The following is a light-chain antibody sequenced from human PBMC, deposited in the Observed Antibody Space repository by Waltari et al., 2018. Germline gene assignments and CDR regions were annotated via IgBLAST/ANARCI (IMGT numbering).Light chain of an antibody. CDR3: QQYNDWPLT. CDR1: QSINTN. CDR2: GAS. Sequence: ETVMTQSPATLSVSPGERATLSCRASQSINTNLAWYQQKPGQAPRLLIYGASTRATGIPARFSGSESGTEFTLTISSLQSEDFAIYFCQQYNDWPLTFGGGTKVEVK. V-gene: IGKV3-15*01. J-gene: IGKJ4*01.